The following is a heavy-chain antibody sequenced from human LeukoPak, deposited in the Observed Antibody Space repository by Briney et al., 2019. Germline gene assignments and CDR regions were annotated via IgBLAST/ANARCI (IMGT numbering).Heavy chain of an antibody. CDR2: IKPDGSEK. CDR3: ARERMYSGSGSTYPYYDY. D-gene: IGHD3-10*01. V-gene: IGHV3-7*01. J-gene: IGHJ4*02. Sequence: GGSLSLSCAASGFTFSSYWMSWVRQSPGKGLEWVANIKPDGSEKYFMDSVKGRFTISRDNAKNALYLEMNSLRAEDTAEYFCARERMYSGSGSTYPYYDYWGQGTLVTVSS. CDR1: GFTFSSYW.